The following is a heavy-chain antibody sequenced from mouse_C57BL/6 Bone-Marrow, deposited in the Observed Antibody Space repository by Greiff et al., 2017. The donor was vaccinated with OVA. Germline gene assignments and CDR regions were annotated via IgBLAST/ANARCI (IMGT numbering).Heavy chain of an antibody. V-gene: IGHV5-2*01. Sequence: EVKLMESGGGLVQPGESLKLSCESNEYEFPSHDMSWVRKTPEKRLELVAAIHSDGGSTYYPDTMERRFIISRDNTKKTLYQQMSSLRSEDTALYYCARHVYYGYDNWYFDVWGTGTTVTVSS. D-gene: IGHD2-2*01. J-gene: IGHJ1*03. CDR1: EYEFPSHD. CDR3: ARHVYYGYDNWYFDV. CDR2: IHSDGGST.